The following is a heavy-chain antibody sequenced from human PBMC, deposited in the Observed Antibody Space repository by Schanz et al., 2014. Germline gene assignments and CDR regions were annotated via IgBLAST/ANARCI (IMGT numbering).Heavy chain of an antibody. J-gene: IGHJ3*02. Sequence: QVQLVQSGAEVKKPGSSVTVSCKATGDTFDNFGISWVRQAPGQGPEWFGRFMPFLGITNLAQKFQDRVTMTADKATSTAYMELSGLRSEDTAMYYCARDRWNYEGGIFDIWGQGPMVTVSS. D-gene: IGHD1-7*01. CDR3: ARDRWNYEGGIFDI. CDR2: FMPFLGIT. V-gene: IGHV1-69*04. CDR1: GDTFDNFG.